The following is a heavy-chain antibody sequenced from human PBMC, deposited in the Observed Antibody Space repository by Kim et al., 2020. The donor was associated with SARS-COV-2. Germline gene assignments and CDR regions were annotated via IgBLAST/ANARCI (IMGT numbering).Heavy chain of an antibody. CDR2: IYTSGST. CDR3: ARMVWQLVPNAYFDY. Sequence: SETLSLTCTVSGGFISSGSYYWSWIRQPAGKGLEWIGRIYTSGSTNYNPSLKSRVTISVDTSKNQFSLKLSSVTAADTAVYYCARMVWQLVPNAYFDYWGQGTLVTVSS. D-gene: IGHD6-6*01. J-gene: IGHJ4*02. V-gene: IGHV4-61*02. CDR1: GGFISSGSYY.